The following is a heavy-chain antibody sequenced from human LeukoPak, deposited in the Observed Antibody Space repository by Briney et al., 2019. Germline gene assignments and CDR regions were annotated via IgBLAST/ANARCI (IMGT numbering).Heavy chain of an antibody. CDR2: MNPNSGDT. V-gene: IGHV1-2*02. D-gene: IGHD3-9*01. CDR3: ARSPDILTGENFDY. J-gene: IGHJ4*02. CDR1: GYTFADYY. Sequence: ASVKVSCKASGYTFADYYIHWVRQAPGQGLEWVGWMNPNSGDTNYARSFQGRVTMTRDTSISTAYMELSRLRFDDTAVYYCARSPDILTGENFDYWGQGTLVTVSS.